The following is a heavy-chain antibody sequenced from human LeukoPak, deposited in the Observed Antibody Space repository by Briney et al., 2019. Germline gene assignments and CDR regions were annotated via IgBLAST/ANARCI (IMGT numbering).Heavy chain of an antibody. V-gene: IGHV4-39*07. CDR1: SGSISTSNYY. CDR3: ARVYDFWSGYYTGGLSYYFDY. Sequence: SETLSLTCTVSSGSISTSNYYWGWVRQPPGKALEWIGNIFYSGSTYYSPSLKSRVTISVDTSKNQFSLKLSSVTAADTAVYYCARVYDFWSGYYTGGLSYYFDYWGQGTLVTVSS. D-gene: IGHD3-3*01. J-gene: IGHJ4*02. CDR2: IFYSGST.